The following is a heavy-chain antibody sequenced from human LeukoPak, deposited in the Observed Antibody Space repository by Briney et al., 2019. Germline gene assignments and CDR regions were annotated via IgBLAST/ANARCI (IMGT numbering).Heavy chain of an antibody. CDR3: ARSSYGSSSSV. V-gene: IGHV3-7*03. CDR2: INSDGSEG. D-gene: IGHD6-6*01. Sequence: GGSLRLSCAVSGFTFSGLWMSWSRQAPGKGLEWVASINSDGSEGYYADVVKGRFTISRDNAKNSLYLRINSLRAEDTAVYYCARSSYGSSSSVWGQGTMVTVSS. CDR1: GFTFSGLW. J-gene: IGHJ3*01.